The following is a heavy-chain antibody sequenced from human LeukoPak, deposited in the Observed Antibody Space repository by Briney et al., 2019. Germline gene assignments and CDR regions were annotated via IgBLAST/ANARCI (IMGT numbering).Heavy chain of an antibody. CDR2: INHSGST. Sequence: SETLSLTCAAYGGSFSGYYWSWIRQPPGEGLEWIGEINHSGSTNYNPSLKSRVTISVDTSKNQFSLKLSSVTAADTAVYYCARGRGKWVAAAGTKPFDYWGQGTLVTVSS. CDR3: ARGRGKWVAAAGTKPFDY. J-gene: IGHJ4*02. D-gene: IGHD6-13*01. CDR1: GGSFSGYY. V-gene: IGHV4-34*01.